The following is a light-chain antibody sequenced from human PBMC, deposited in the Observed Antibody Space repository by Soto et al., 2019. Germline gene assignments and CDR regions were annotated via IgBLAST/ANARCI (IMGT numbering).Light chain of an antibody. CDR3: QQYGSSPFT. CDR1: QSVSNNY. V-gene: IGKV3-20*01. CDR2: GAS. Sequence: EIVLTQSPGTLSLSPGERATLSCRASQSVSNNYLAWYQQKPGQAPRLLIYGASNRATGIPDRFSGSGSGTDFRLAISRLEPEDFAVYFCQQYGSSPFTFGPGTKVDLK. J-gene: IGKJ3*01.